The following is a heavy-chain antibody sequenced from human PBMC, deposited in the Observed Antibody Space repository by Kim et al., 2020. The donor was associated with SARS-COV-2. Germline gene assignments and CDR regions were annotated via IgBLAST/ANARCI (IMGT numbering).Heavy chain of an antibody. D-gene: IGHD2-2*01. Sequence: HKFQGRVTSTADKSTSTAYMELSSLRSEDTAVYYCARSDALRGYYYYGMDVWGQGTTVTVSS. CDR3: ARSDALRGYYYYGMDV. J-gene: IGHJ6*02. V-gene: IGHV1-69*02.